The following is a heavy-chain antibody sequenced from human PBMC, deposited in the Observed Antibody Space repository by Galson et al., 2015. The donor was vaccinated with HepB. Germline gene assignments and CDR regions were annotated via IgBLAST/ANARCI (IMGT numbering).Heavy chain of an antibody. Sequence: SLRLSCAASGFTFSSYGMHWVRQAPGKGLEWVAVISYDGSNKYYADSVKGRFTISRDNSKNTLYLQMNSLRAEDTAVYYCAKDRVDTAMGGDYYGMDVWGQGTTVTVSS. CDR1: GFTFSSYG. CDR3: AKDRVDTAMGGDYYGMDV. CDR2: ISYDGSNK. J-gene: IGHJ6*02. V-gene: IGHV3-30*18. D-gene: IGHD5-18*01.